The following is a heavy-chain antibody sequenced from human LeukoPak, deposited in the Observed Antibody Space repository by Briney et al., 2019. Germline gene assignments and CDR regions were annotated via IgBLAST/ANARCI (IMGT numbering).Heavy chain of an antibody. Sequence: SETLSLTCTVSGGSISSSSYYWGWIRQPPGKGLEWIGSIYYSGSTYYNPSLKSRVTISVDTSKNQFSLKLSSVTAADTAVYYCARSIMITFGGVIAGYFDYWGQGTLVTVSS. J-gene: IGHJ4*02. V-gene: IGHV4-39*07. CDR2: IYYSGST. CDR3: ARSIMITFGGVIAGYFDY. D-gene: IGHD3-16*02. CDR1: GGSISSSSYY.